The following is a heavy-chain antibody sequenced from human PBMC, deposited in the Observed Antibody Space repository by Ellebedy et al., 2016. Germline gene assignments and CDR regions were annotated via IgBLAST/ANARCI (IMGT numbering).Heavy chain of an antibody. Sequence: GESLKISCPASGFSFSDNHMNWVRQAPGKGLEWLSYVSSTNSIYYADSVKGRFTISRDNAKNSLYLQMNSLRVEDTAVYYCARDHLWAFDMWGQGTMVTVSS. V-gene: IGHV3-69-1*01. J-gene: IGHJ3*02. CDR2: VSSTNSI. D-gene: IGHD3-3*02. CDR3: ARDHLWAFDM. CDR1: GFSFSDNH.